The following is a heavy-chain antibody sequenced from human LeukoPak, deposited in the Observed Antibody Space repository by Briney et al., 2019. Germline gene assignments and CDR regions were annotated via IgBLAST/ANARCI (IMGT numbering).Heavy chain of an antibody. CDR3: ARETYDSSGYYLYYFDY. CDR1: GFTFSSYA. D-gene: IGHD3-22*01. V-gene: IGHV3-30*04. J-gene: IGHJ4*02. CDR2: ISYDGSNK. Sequence: SGGSLRLSCAASGFTFSSYAMHWVRQAPGKGLEWVAVISYDGSNKYYADSVKGRFTISRDNSKNTLYLQMNSLRAEDTAVYYCARETYDSSGYYLYYFDYWGQGTLVTVSS.